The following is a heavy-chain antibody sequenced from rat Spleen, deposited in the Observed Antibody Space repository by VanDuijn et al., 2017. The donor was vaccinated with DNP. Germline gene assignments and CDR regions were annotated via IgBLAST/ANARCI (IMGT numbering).Heavy chain of an antibody. CDR3: ARGAYFGYDYFDY. CDR1: GFTFSNYY. D-gene: IGHD1-7*01. CDR2: ISYDGCSV. J-gene: IGHJ2*01. V-gene: IGHV5-22*01. Sequence: EVQLVESGGGLVQAGRSLKISCAASGFTFSNYYMAWVRQAPKKGLEWVAYISYDGCSVYYGDSVKGRFTISRDNAKSILYLQMNSLRSEDMATYYCARGAYFGYDYFDYWGQGVMVTVSS.